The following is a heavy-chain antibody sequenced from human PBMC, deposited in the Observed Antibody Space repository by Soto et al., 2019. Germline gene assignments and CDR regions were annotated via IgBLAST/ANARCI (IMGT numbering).Heavy chain of an antibody. CDR3: AAARVYYGSGSYYNFDY. V-gene: IGHV1-58*01. Sequence: SVKVSCKASGFTFTSSAVQWVRQARGQRLEWIGWIVVGSGNTNYAQKFQERVTITRDMSTSTAYMELSSLRSEDTAVYYCAAARVYYGSGSYYNFDYWGQGTLVTVSS. J-gene: IGHJ4*02. D-gene: IGHD3-10*01. CDR2: IVVGSGNT. CDR1: GFTFTSSA.